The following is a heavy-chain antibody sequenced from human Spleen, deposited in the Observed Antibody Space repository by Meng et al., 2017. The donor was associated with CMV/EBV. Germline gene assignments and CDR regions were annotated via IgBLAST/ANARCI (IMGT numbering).Heavy chain of an antibody. CDR1: GYTFSIFY. D-gene: IGHD1-26*01. CDR3: ARDHTRGATGYFDY. J-gene: IGHJ4*02. CDR2: INPSAGST. V-gene: IGHV1-46*01. Sequence: SGYTFSIFYLHWVRQAPGQGLEWVGMINPSAGSTGYAQKFQDRVTVTRDTSTSTVYMELSSLTSEDTAVYYCARDHTRGATGYFDYWGPGTLVTVSS.